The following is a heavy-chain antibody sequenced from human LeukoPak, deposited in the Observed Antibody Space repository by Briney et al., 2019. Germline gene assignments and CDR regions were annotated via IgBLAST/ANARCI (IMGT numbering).Heavy chain of an antibody. CDR3: ASTTTDVDY. D-gene: IGHD4-17*01. CDR1: GGSFSGYY. Sequence: PSETLSLTCAVYGGSFSGYYWSWIRQPPGKGLEWIGEINHSGSTNYNPSLKSRVTISVDTSKNQFSLKLSSVTAADTAVYYCASTTTDVDYWGQGTLVTVSS. CDR2: INHSGST. V-gene: IGHV4-34*01. J-gene: IGHJ4*02.